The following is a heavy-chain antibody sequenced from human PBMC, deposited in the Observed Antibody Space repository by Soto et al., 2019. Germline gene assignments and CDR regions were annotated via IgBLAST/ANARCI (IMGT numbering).Heavy chain of an antibody. CDR1: GCTFTDYY. CDR2: INPNSGGT. J-gene: IGHJ6*02. Sequence: ASVKFSCPSSGCTFTDYYMRWVLQAPGAGLEWMGGINPNSGGTNYAQKVQGWVTMTSDTSISTAYMERSRLSSDDTAVHYCARDGPSRDIEGECSSGMDKWGQG. CDR3: ARDGPSRDIEGECSSGMDK. V-gene: IGHV1-2*04. D-gene: IGHD2-15*01.